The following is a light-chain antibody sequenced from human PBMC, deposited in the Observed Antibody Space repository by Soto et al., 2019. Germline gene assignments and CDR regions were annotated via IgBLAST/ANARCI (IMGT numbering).Light chain of an antibody. J-gene: IGLJ2*01. Sequence: QSALTQPASVSGSTGQSITISCTGTSSDVGGYNYVSWYQQHPGKSPKLMIYDVSNRPSGVSNRFSGSKSGNTASLTISGLQAEDEADYYCSSYTSSITPYVVFGGGPKLTVL. V-gene: IGLV2-14*01. CDR3: SSYTSSITPYVV. CDR1: SSDVGGYNY. CDR2: DVS.